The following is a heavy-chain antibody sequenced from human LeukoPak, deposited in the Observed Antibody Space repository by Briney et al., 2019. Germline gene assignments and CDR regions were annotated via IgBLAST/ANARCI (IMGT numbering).Heavy chain of an antibody. D-gene: IGHD2-15*01. J-gene: IGHJ5*02. CDR2: INPSGGTSDGT. CDR1: GNTFTSDY. V-gene: IGHV1-46*01. CDR3: ARSPMMSCTPTRCVGSWFDP. Sequence: ASVKVSCKASGNTFTSDYMHWVRQAPGQGLEWMGMINPSGGTSDGTRYAQRFQGRLTVTSDTSTSTVYMELSSLRSEDTAVYYCARSPMMSCTPTRCVGSWFDPWGRGTLVTVS.